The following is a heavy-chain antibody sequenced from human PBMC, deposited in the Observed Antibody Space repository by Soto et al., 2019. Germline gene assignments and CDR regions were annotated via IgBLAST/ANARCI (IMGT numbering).Heavy chain of an antibody. J-gene: IGHJ4*02. Sequence: QITLKESGPTLVKPTQTLTLTCTFSGFSLSNSEVGVGWIRQPPGKALEWLALIYWDDDKRYSPSLKSRLIITKDTSKNQVVLTMTNMDPVDTATYYCAGVNPDYYFDYWGQGTLVTVSS. CDR1: GFSLSNSEVG. V-gene: IGHV2-5*02. CDR2: IYWDDDK. CDR3: AGVNPDYYFDY. D-gene: IGHD3-16*01.